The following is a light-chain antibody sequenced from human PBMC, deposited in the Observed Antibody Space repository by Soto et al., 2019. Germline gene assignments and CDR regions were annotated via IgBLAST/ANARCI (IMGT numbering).Light chain of an antibody. J-gene: IGKJ1*01. CDR2: AAS. V-gene: IGKV1-39*01. CDR3: QQSYSSPWT. Sequence: DIQMTQSPSSLSASVGDRVTITCRASQSISSYLNWYQQKPGKAPNLLIYAASSLHSGVPSRFSGSGSGTDVTLTISSLQPEDFATYYFQQSYSSPWTFGQGTKVEIK. CDR1: QSISSY.